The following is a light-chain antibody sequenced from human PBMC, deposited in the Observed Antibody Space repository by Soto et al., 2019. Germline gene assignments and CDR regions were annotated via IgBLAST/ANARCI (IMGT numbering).Light chain of an antibody. V-gene: IGKV1-39*01. J-gene: IGKJ2*01. CDR3: QQTYSTPHS. Sequence: DIQMTQSPSSLSASVGDTVTIICRASQNITYDLNWYVQKPRKAPKLLISATSRLQTGVPSRFTGGGSGTDFTLTITSLQPEDFATFLCQQTYSTPHSFGQGTNLDI. CDR1: QNITYD. CDR2: ATS.